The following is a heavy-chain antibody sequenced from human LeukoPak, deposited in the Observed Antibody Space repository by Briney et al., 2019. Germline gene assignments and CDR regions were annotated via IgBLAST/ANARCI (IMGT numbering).Heavy chain of an antibody. Sequence: ASVKVSCKTSGYTFIDYYVHWIRQAPGQGLEWMGRINPSTGATDFAQKFQGKVSMTRDTSISTAYMELSRLRSDDTAVYYCARGAGTFSGYYYYGMDVWGQGTTVTVSS. J-gene: IGHJ6*02. CDR3: ARGAGTFSGYYYYGMDV. CDR1: GYTFIDYY. CDR2: INPSTGAT. D-gene: IGHD6-13*01. V-gene: IGHV1-2*06.